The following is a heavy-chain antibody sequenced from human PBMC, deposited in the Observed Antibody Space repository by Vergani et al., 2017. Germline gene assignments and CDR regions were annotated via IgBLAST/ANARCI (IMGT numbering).Heavy chain of an antibody. CDR2: IIPIFGTA. J-gene: IGHJ6*02. V-gene: IGHV1-69*01. D-gene: IGHD2-15*01. CDR1: GGTFSSYA. Sequence: QVQLVQSGAEVKKPGSSVKVSCKASGGTFSSYAISWVRQAPGQGLEWMGGIIPIFGTANYAQKFQGRVTITADESTSTAYMELSSLRSEDTAVYYCANSIVVVVAAREPYYYGMDVWGQGTTVTVSS. CDR3: ANSIVVVVAAREPYYYGMDV.